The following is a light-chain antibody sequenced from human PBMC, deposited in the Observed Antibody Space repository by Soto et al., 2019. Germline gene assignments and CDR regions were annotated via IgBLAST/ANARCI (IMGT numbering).Light chain of an antibody. J-gene: IGKJ5*01. CDR3: QQHYITPST. V-gene: IGKV4-1*01. Sequence: DTGTTQSPDAVAASLAWRASLRCRCSQSVLYSAKNNNFLTWYQQKPGQPPKLLIYWASTRASGVPDRFTGSGSGTDFTLTISSLQAEDVAVYYCQQHYITPSTFGQGTRREIK. CDR2: WAS. CDR1: QSVLYSAKNNNF.